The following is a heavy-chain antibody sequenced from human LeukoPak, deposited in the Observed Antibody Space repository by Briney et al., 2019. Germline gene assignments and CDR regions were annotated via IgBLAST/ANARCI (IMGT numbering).Heavy chain of an antibody. CDR3: ARHFQQWLVRYWYFDL. V-gene: IGHV4-59*08. Sequence: SSETLSLTCTVSGGSISSYYWSWIRQPPGKGLEWIGYIYYSGSTNYNPSLKSRVTISVDTSKNQFSLKLSSVTAADTAVYYCARHFQQWLVRYWYFDLWGRGTLVTVSS. CDR1: GGSISSYY. J-gene: IGHJ2*01. CDR2: IYYSGST. D-gene: IGHD6-19*01.